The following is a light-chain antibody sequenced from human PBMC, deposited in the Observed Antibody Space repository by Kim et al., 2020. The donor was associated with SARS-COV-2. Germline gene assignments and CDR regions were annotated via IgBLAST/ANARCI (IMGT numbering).Light chain of an antibody. V-gene: IGKV3-11*01. CDR3: QQRSNWPYT. CDR2: DAS. Sequence: EIVLTQSPAPLSLSPGERATLSCRASQSVRSYLNWYQQKPGQAPRLLIYDASNRATGIPARFSGSGSGTDFALTISSLEPEDFAVYYCQQRSNWPYTFGQGTKLEI. J-gene: IGKJ2*01. CDR1: QSVRSY.